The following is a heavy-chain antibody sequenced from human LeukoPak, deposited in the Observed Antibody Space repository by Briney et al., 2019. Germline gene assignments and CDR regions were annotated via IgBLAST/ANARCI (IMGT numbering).Heavy chain of an antibody. CDR1: GYTFTSYA. Sequence: GASVKVSCKASGYTFTSYAMHWVRQAPGQRLEWMGWINAGNGNTKYSQEFQGRVTITRDTSASIVYMELSSLRSEDMAVYYCARGEISYYYDSSGYSLERVDDAFDIWGQGTMVTVSS. CDR3: ARGEISYYYDSSGYSLERVDDAFDI. V-gene: IGHV1-3*03. J-gene: IGHJ3*02. D-gene: IGHD3-22*01. CDR2: INAGNGNT.